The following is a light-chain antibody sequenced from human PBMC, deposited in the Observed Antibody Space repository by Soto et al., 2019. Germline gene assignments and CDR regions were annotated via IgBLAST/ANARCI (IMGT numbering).Light chain of an antibody. CDR1: SSNIGGGYD. CDR3: QSYDSSRSAWV. J-gene: IGLJ3*02. CDR2: GNS. Sequence: QSVLTQPPSVSGSPGQRVTISCTGTSSNIGGGYDVPWYQQLPGTAPKLLIYGNSNRPSGVPDRFSGSKSGTSASLAITGLQAEDEADYYCQSYDSSRSAWVFGGGTKLTVL. V-gene: IGLV1-40*01.